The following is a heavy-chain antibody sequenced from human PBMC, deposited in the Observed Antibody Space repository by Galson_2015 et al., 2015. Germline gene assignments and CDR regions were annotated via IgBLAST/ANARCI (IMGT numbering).Heavy chain of an antibody. CDR2: IYAGDADT. CDR1: GYSFSTYW. CDR3: ARRGGSGYGAIDY. D-gene: IGHD5-12*01. Sequence: QSGAEVKKPGESLTISCKASGYSFSTYWIDWVRQMPGKGLEWMGIIYAGDADTRYSPSFQGQVTISADKSTNSAYLQWSSLKASDTAIYYCARRGGSGYGAIDYWGQDTLVIVSS. J-gene: IGHJ4*02. V-gene: IGHV5-51*01.